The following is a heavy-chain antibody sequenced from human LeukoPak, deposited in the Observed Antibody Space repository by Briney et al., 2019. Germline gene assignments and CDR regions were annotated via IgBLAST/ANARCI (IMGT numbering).Heavy chain of an antibody. CDR1: GGSISSSSYY. CDR3: ARPLITFGGVID. V-gene: IGHV4-39*01. D-gene: IGHD3-16*02. J-gene: IGHJ4*02. Sequence: PSETLSLTCTVSGGSISSSSYYWGWIRQPPGTGLEWIGSIYYSGSTYYNPSLKSRVTISVDTSKNQFSLKLSSVTAADTAVYYCARPLITFGGVIDWGQGTLVTVSS. CDR2: IYYSGST.